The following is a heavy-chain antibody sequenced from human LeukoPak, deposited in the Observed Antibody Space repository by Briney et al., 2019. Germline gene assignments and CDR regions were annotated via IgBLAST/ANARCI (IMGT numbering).Heavy chain of an antibody. CDR3: ARDQSSGWYAPYYYYYYGMDV. V-gene: IGHV3-74*01. J-gene: IGHJ6*02. CDR1: GFTFSSYW. Sequence: GGSLRLSCAVSGFTFSSYWMHWVRQAPGKGRVWVSRINSDGSSTSYADSVKGRFTISRDNAKNTLYLQMNSLRAEDTAVYYCARDQSSGWYAPYYYYYYGMDVWGQGTTVTVSS. D-gene: IGHD6-19*01. CDR2: INSDGSST.